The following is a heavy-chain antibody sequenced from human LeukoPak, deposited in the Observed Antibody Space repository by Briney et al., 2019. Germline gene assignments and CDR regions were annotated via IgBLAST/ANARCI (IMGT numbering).Heavy chain of an antibody. CDR1: GFTFSTYA. Sequence: GGSLRLSCAASGFTFSTYALSWVRQAPGKGLEWVSAISASGDATYYADSVKGRFTISRDNSKNTLYLQMNSLRAEDTAVYYCASLVVVTAIRALTLDYWGQGTLVTVSS. CDR2: ISASGDAT. CDR3: ASLVVVTAIRALTLDY. D-gene: IGHD2-21*02. V-gene: IGHV3-23*01. J-gene: IGHJ4*02.